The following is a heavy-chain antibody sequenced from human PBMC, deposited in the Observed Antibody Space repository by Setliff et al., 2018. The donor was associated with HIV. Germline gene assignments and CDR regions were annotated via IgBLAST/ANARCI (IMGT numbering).Heavy chain of an antibody. CDR3: ARGQVAAAGLLYYFDS. V-gene: IGHV3-30*03. CDR2: ISYEGGNK. CDR1: GFSFRTYG. J-gene: IGHJ4*02. Sequence: PGGSLRLSCAASGFSFRTYGMHWVRQEPGKGLQWVAFISYEGGNKYYGDSMKGRFTISRDDSKNTLFLQMNSLRREDTAIYYCARGQVAAAGLLYYFDSWGQGTLVTVSS. D-gene: IGHD6-25*01.